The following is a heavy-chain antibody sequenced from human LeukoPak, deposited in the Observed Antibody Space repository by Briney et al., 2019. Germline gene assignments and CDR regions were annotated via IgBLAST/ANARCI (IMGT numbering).Heavy chain of an antibody. CDR1: GGSFSGYY. CDR3: AREVEDWFDP. D-gene: IGHD1-26*01. Sequence: SETLSLTCAVYGGSFSGYYWSWIRQPPGKGLEWIGEINHSGGTNYNPSLKSRVTISVHTSKNQFSLKLSSVTAADTAVYYCAREVEDWFDPWGQGTLVTVSS. J-gene: IGHJ5*02. CDR2: INHSGGT. V-gene: IGHV4-34*01.